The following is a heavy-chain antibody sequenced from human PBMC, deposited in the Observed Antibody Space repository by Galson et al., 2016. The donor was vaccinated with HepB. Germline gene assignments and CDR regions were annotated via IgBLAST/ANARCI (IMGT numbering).Heavy chain of an antibody. Sequence: SLRLSCAASGFTFSHRDMNWVRQAPGKGLEWVSNINYIGERTYYADSVKGRFTISRDNSKNTLHLQMDSLRVEDTAVYYCVKDPNWESGYWGQGTLVTVSS. D-gene: IGHD1-26*01. CDR2: INYIGERT. CDR3: VKDPNWESGY. V-gene: IGHV3-23*01. CDR1: GFTFSHRD. J-gene: IGHJ4*02.